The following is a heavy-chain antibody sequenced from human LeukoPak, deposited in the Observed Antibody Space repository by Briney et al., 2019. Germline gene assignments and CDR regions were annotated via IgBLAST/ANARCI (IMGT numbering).Heavy chain of an antibody. V-gene: IGHV4-39*07. Sequence: SETLSLTCTVSGSSISSSSYYWGWIRQPPGKGLEWIGEINHSGSTNYNPSLKSRVTISVDTSKNQCSLKLSSVTAADTAVYYCARVSGWNPLEAAHLDYWGQGTLVTVSS. J-gene: IGHJ4*02. CDR2: INHSGST. CDR1: GSSISSSSYY. CDR3: ARVSGWNPLEAAHLDY. D-gene: IGHD6-19*01.